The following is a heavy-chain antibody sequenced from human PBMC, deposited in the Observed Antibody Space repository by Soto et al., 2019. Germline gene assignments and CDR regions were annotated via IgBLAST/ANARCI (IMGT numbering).Heavy chain of an antibody. Sequence: LRLSCAASGFTFDDYAMHWVRQAPGKGLEWVSGISWNSGSIGYADSVKGRFTISRDNAKNSLYLHMNSLRTEDPAVYDCAKERTAAVVYFDYWGQGTLVTVSS. CDR2: ISWNSGSI. CDR3: AKERTAAVVYFDY. CDR1: GFTFDDYA. D-gene: IGHD6-13*01. J-gene: IGHJ4*02. V-gene: IGHV3-9*01.